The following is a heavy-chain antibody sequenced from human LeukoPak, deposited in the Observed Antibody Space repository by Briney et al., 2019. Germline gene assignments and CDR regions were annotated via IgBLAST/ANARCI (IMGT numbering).Heavy chain of an antibody. CDR3: ARDLGYYYDSSGYSDY. D-gene: IGHD3-22*01. CDR2: ISSSGSTI. J-gene: IGHJ4*02. V-gene: IGHV3-48*04. CDR1: GFSFSTYW. Sequence: GGSLRLSCVASGFSFSTYWMSWVRQAPGKGLGWVSYISSSGSTIYYADSVKGRFTISRDNAKNSLYLQMNSLRAEDTAVYYCARDLGYYYDSSGYSDYWGQGTLVTVSS.